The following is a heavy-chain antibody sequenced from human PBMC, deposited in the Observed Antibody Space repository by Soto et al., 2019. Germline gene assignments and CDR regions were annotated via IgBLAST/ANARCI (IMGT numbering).Heavy chain of an antibody. D-gene: IGHD2-2*02. CDR2: INPNSGGT. Sequence: ASVKVSCKASGYTFTGYYMHWVRQAPGQGLEWMGWINPNSGGTNYAQKFQGRVTMTRDTSISTAYMELSRLRSDDTAVYYCAIGPIVVVPAAIQTGDYWGQGTLVTVSS. J-gene: IGHJ4*02. CDR3: AIGPIVVVPAAIQTGDY. CDR1: GYTFTGYY. V-gene: IGHV1-2*02.